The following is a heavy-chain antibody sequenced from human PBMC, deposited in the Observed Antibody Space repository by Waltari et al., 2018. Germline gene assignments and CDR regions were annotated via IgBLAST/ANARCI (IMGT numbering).Heavy chain of an antibody. J-gene: IGHJ4*02. CDR2: IIPIFGTA. Sequence: QFQLVQSGAEVKKPGYSVKVSCKASGGTCGGSAISWVRQEPGQGLEWMGRIIPIFGTANYAQKFQGRVTITANKSTSTAYMELSSLRSEDTAVYYCARSYCGGDCYSTFDYWGQGTLVTVSS. D-gene: IGHD2-21*01. CDR1: GGTCGGSA. CDR3: ARSYCGGDCYSTFDY. V-gene: IGHV1-69*08.